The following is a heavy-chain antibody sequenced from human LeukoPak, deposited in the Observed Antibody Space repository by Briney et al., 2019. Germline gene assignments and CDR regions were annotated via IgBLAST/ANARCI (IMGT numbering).Heavy chain of an antibody. Sequence: ASVKVSCKASGYTFIRYGITWVRQAPGQGPEWMGRISAYNGKTTYAQKFQGRVTMTTDTSTSTAYMELRSLRSDDTAVYYCARDDRSGSWSWFDPWGQGTLVTVSS. D-gene: IGHD6-13*01. V-gene: IGHV1-18*01. CDR3: ARDDRSGSWSWFDP. CDR2: ISAYNGKT. J-gene: IGHJ5*02. CDR1: GYTFIRYG.